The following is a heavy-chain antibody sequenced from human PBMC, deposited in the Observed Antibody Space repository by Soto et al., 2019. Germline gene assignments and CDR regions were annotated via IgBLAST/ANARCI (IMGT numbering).Heavy chain of an antibody. CDR3: AGAGIVGATGNAVDI. D-gene: IGHD1-26*01. J-gene: IGHJ3*02. V-gene: IGHV3-74*01. CDR2: INSDGSNT. CDR1: GFTFSSYW. Sequence: EVQLVESGGGLVQPGGSLRLSCAASGFTFSSYWMHWVHQAPGKGLVWVSRINSDGSNTRYADSVKGRFTISRDNAKNTLYLQMNSLRAEDTAVYHCAGAGIVGATGNAVDIWGQGTMVTVSS.